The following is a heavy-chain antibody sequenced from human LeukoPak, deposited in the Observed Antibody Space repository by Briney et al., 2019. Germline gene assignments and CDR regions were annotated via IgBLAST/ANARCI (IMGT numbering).Heavy chain of an antibody. J-gene: IGHJ4*02. V-gene: IGHV3-33*01. CDR2: IWYDGSNK. CDR3: ARGSYGDFIYFDY. D-gene: IGHD4-17*01. CDR1: GFTFSSCG. Sequence: GRSLRLSCAASGFTFSSCGMHWVRQAPGKGLEWVAVIWYDGSNKYYADSVKGRFTISRDNSKNTLYLQMNSLRAEDTAVYYCARGSYGDFIYFDYWGQGTLVTVSS.